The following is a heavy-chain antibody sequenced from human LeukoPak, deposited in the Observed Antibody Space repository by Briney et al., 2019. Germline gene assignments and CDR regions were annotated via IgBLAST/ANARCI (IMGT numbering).Heavy chain of an antibody. CDR1: GITVSSNY. CDR2: IYSGGIT. Sequence: GGSLRLSCAASGITVSSNYMSWVRQAPGKGLEWVSLIYSGGITYYADSVKGRFIISRDNSKNTLYLQMNSLRAEDTAVYYCARDKIVGATLLDYWGQGTLVTVSS. CDR3: ARDKIVGATLLDY. V-gene: IGHV3-66*01. D-gene: IGHD1-26*01. J-gene: IGHJ4*02.